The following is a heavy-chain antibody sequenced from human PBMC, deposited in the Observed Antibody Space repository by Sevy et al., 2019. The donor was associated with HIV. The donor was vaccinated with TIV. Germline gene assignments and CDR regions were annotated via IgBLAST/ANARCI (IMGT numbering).Heavy chain of an antibody. J-gene: IGHJ3*02. Sequence: GGSLRLSCAASGFTFSSYGMHWVRQAPGKGLEWVAVIWYDGSNKYYADSVKGRFTISRDNSKNTLYLQMNSLRAEDTAVYYGARASYGSGSYYSNPLAFDIWGQGTMVTVSS. CDR2: IWYDGSNK. V-gene: IGHV3-33*01. CDR3: ARASYGSGSYYSNPLAFDI. CDR1: GFTFSSYG. D-gene: IGHD3-10*01.